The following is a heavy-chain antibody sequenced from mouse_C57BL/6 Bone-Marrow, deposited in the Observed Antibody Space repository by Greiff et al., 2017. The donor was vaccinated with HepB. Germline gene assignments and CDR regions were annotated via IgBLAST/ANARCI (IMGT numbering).Heavy chain of an antibody. Sequence: QVQLQQSGPELVKPGASVKISCKASGYAFSSSWMNWVKQRPGKGLEWIGRIYPGDGDTNYNGKFKGKATLTAYKSSSTAYMQLSSLTSEDSAVYFCARWGTTVVADYWGQGTTLTVSS. CDR2: IYPGDGDT. CDR3: ARWGTTVVADY. V-gene: IGHV1-82*01. J-gene: IGHJ2*01. D-gene: IGHD1-1*01. CDR1: GYAFSSSW.